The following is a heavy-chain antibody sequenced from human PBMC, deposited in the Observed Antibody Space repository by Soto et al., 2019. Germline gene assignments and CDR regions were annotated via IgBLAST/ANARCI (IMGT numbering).Heavy chain of an antibody. V-gene: IGHV4-39*01. J-gene: IGHJ4*02. CDR3: ARHAALGTTGTPYYFEY. Sequence: SETLSLTCTVSVGSISSSSYYLGWIRQPPGKGLEWIGSIYYSGSTYYNPSLKSRVTISVDTSKNQFSLKMSSVTAADTAVYYCARHAALGTTGTPYYFEYWGQGTMVTVSS. CDR2: IYYSGST. D-gene: IGHD1-1*01. CDR1: VGSISSSSYY.